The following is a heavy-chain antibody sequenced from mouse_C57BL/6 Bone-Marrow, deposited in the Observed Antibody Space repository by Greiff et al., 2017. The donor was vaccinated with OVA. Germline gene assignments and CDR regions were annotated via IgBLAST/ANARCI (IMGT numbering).Heavy chain of an antibody. CDR1: GYTFTDYY. Sequence: QVQLQQSGAELVRPGASVKLSCKASGYTFTDYYINWVKQRPGQGLEWIARIYPGSGNTYYNEKFKGKATLTADKSSSTAYMQFSSLTSEDSAIYYCARFYYNYFDYWGQGTTLTVSS. D-gene: IGHD2-1*01. CDR2: IYPGSGNT. J-gene: IGHJ2*01. V-gene: IGHV1-76*01. CDR3: ARFYYNYFDY.